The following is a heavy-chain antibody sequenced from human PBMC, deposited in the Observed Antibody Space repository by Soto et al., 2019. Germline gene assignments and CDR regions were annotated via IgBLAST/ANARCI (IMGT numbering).Heavy chain of an antibody. CDR1: GFTFSSYE. J-gene: IGHJ6*02. D-gene: IGHD6-13*01. CDR3: ARRIAAAGTVAYGMDV. CDR2: ISSSGSTI. V-gene: IGHV3-48*03. Sequence: GGSLRLSCAASGFTFSSYEMNWVRQAPGKGLEWVSYISSSGSTIYYADSVKGRFTISRDNAKNSLYLQMNSLRAEDTAVYYCARRIAAAGTVAYGMDVWGQGTTVTVSS.